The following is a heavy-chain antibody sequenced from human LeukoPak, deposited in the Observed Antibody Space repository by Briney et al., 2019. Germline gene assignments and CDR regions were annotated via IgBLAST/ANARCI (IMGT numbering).Heavy chain of an antibody. Sequence: PSETLSLTCTVSGGSISSYYWSWIRQPPGKGLEWIGEINHSGSTNYNPSLKSRVTISVDTSKNQFSLKLSSVTAADTAVYYCARRAWGQWLKSGLYNWFDPWGQGTLVTVSS. V-gene: IGHV4-34*01. CDR3: ARRAWGQWLKSGLYNWFDP. J-gene: IGHJ5*02. CDR1: GGSISSYY. CDR2: INHSGST. D-gene: IGHD6-19*01.